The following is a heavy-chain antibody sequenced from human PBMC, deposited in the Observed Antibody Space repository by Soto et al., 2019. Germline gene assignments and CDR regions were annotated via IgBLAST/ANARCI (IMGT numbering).Heavy chain of an antibody. J-gene: IGHJ4*02. CDR3: ATDNSGYSPFDY. Sequence: QVQLVQSGAEVKKPGASVKVSCKASGYTLTTYAMHWVRQAPGQRLEWMGCINPGNDNTRYSQKFQGRVTITRDTSASTAYMERSSLISEDTAVYYCATDNSGYSPFDYWGQGTLVSVSS. CDR1: GYTLTTYA. V-gene: IGHV1-3*01. CDR2: INPGNDNT. D-gene: IGHD3-22*01.